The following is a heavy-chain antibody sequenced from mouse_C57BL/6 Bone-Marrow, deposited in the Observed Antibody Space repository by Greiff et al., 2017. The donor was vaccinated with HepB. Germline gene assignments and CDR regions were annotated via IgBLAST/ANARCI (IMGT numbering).Heavy chain of an antibody. V-gene: IGHV1-5*01. Sequence: VQLQQSGTVLARPGASMKMSCKTSGYTFTSYWMHWVKQRPGQGLEWIGAIYPGNSDTSYNQKFKGKAKLTAVTSASTAYMELSSLTNEDSAVYYCTKTYDGYLRFAYWGQGTLVTVSA. CDR3: TKTYDGYLRFAY. CDR1: GYTFTSYW. D-gene: IGHD2-3*01. CDR2: IYPGNSDT. J-gene: IGHJ3*01.